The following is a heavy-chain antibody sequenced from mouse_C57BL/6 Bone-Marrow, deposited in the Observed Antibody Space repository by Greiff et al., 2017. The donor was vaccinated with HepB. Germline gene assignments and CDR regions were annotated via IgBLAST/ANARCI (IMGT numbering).Heavy chain of an antibody. CDR2: IDPSDSYT. Sequence: QVHVKQSGPELVKPGASVKISCKASGYTFTDYYINWVKQRPGQGLEWIGEIDPSDSYTNYNQKFKGKSTLTVDKSSSTAYMQLSSLTSEDSAVYYCARSSENAMDYWGQGTSVTVSS. CDR3: ARSSENAMDY. J-gene: IGHJ4*01. V-gene: IGHV1-69*01. CDR1: GYTFTDYY. D-gene: IGHD3-1*01.